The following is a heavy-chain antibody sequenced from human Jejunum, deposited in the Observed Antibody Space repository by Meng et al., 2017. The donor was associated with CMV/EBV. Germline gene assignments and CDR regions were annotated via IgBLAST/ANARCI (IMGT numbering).Heavy chain of an antibody. D-gene: IGHD1-26*01. J-gene: IGHJ4*02. Sequence: VPVGECGGDLVQPGECLRLSCAASGLTVSSNYMSWLRQAPGKGLEWVSILYSSGITYYADSVKGRFTISRDNSKNTLYFQMNTLRAEDTAVYYCARWSGTYYDYWGQGTLVTVSS. CDR2: LYSSGIT. V-gene: IGHV3-66*01. CDR3: ARWSGTYYDY. CDR1: GLTVSSNY.